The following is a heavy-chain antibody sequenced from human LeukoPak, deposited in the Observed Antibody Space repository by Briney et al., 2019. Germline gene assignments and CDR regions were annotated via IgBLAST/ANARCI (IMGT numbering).Heavy chain of an antibody. V-gene: IGHV1-69*13. CDR3: TAHYGEKAFDI. CDR1: GGTFISYA. Sequence: ASVKVSCKASGGTFISYAISWVRQAPGQGLEWMGGNIPIFGTANYAQKFQGRVTITADESTSTAYMELSSLRSEDTAVYYCTAHYGEKAFDIWGQGTMVTVSS. D-gene: IGHD3-10*01. CDR2: NIPIFGTA. J-gene: IGHJ3*02.